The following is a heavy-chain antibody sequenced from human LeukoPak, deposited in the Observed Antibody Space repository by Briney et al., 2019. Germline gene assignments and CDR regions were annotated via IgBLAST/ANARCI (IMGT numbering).Heavy chain of an antibody. V-gene: IGHV4-59*01. CDR1: GGSIRSYY. CDR3: ARDQTSKGDAFDI. CDR2: IHYSGST. J-gene: IGHJ3*02. Sequence: TSETLSLTCSVSGGSIRSYYWSWIRQPPGEGPEWIGYIHYSGSTNYNPSLKSRVTISVDTSKNQFSLKLSSVTAADTAVYYCARDQTSKGDAFDIWGQGTMVTVSS.